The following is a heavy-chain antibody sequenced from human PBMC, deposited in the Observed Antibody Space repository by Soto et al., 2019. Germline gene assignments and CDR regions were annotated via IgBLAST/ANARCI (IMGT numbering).Heavy chain of an antibody. V-gene: IGHV3-21*01. CDR3: ARGWLGTLLRSPFDP. Sequence: GGSLRLSCAASGFTFSSYAMSWVRQAPGKGLEWVSSISSSSSYIYYADSVKGRFTISRDNAKNSLYLQMNSLRAEDTAVYYCARGWLGTLLRSPFDPWGQGTLVTVSS. J-gene: IGHJ5*02. D-gene: IGHD6-19*01. CDR2: ISSSSSYI. CDR1: GFTFSSYA.